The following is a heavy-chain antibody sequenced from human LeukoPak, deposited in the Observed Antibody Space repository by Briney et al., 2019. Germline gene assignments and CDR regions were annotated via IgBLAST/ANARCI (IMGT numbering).Heavy chain of an antibody. V-gene: IGHV3-15*01. CDR1: GFTFSNAW. CDR3: TTEEIAVAGFYGMDV. CDR2: IKSKTDGGTT. D-gene: IGHD6-19*01. Sequence: PGGSLRLSCAASGFTFSNAWMSWVRQAPGKGLEWVGRIKSKTDGGTTDYAAPVKGRFTTSRDDSKNTLYLQMNSLKTEDTAVYYCTTEEIAVAGFYGMDVWGQGTTVTVSS. J-gene: IGHJ6*02.